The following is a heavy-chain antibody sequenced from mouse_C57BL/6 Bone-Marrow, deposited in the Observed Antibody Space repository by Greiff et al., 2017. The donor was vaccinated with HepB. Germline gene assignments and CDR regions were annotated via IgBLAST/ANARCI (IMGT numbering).Heavy chain of an antibody. CDR1: GFSLTSYG. Sequence: QVQLKESGPGLVQPSQRLSITCTVSGFSLTSYGVHWVRPSPGKGLEWLGVIWSGGSTDYNAAFISRLSISKDNSKSQVFFKMNSLQADDTAIYYCASLLLRVGAMDYWGQGTSVTVSS. CDR3: ASLLLRVGAMDY. CDR2: IWSGGST. V-gene: IGHV2-2*01. J-gene: IGHJ4*01. D-gene: IGHD1-1*01.